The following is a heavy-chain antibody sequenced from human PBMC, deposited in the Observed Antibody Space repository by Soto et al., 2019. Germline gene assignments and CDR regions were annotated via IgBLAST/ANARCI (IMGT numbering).Heavy chain of an antibody. CDR3: ARDDSSGYYFVY. J-gene: IGHJ4*02. Sequence: QVQLQESGPGLVKPSQTLSLTCIVSGASISSGGHYWSWIRQHPRKGLEWIGYIYTSGSTYYNPSLKSRVTISMETSKNQFSLKLPSVTAADTAVYFCARDDSSGYYFVYWGQGTLVTVSS. CDR2: IYTSGST. D-gene: IGHD3-22*01. CDR1: GASISSGGHY. V-gene: IGHV4-31*03.